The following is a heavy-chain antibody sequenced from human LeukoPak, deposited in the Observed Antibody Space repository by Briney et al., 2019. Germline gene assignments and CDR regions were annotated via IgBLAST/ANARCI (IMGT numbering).Heavy chain of an antibody. Sequence: ASVKVSCKASGYTFTSYYMHWVRQPPAQGLEWLGIINPSGGSTSYAQKFQGRVTMTRDTSTSTVYMELSSLRSEDTAVYYCARDDVTMVRGVPFDYWGQGTLVTVSS. V-gene: IGHV1-46*01. D-gene: IGHD3-10*01. J-gene: IGHJ4*02. CDR1: GYTFTSYY. CDR3: ARDDVTMVRGVPFDY. CDR2: INPSGGST.